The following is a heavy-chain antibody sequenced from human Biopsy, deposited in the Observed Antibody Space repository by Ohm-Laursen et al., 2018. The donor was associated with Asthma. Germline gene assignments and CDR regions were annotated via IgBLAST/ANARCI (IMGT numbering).Heavy chain of an antibody. CDR2: ISYDGSNK. CDR1: GFTFSSYG. CDR3: ARTFHFWSPYHAEHYQL. J-gene: IGHJ1*01. D-gene: IGHD3-3*01. Sequence: LRLSCAASGFTFSSYGMRWVRQAPGKGLEWVAVISYDGSNKYYADSVKGRFTISRDNAKNLLFLQMNSLRAEDTAVYYCARTFHFWSPYHAEHYQLWGQGTLVTVSS. V-gene: IGHV3-30*03.